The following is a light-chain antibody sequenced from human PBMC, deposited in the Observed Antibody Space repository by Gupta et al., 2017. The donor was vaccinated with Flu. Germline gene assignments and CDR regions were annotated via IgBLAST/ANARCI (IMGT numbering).Light chain of an antibody. J-gene: IGLJ3*02. V-gene: IGLV1-47*01. CDR1: SSNIGNNY. CDR3: DAQSDNMSGWV. Sequence: TVTISCSGSSSNIGNNYVYWYHQLPVTAPNLLIYRNNVRPSGVPDRFSGSKAGTSISTALTVPRAEDEADDYCDAQSDNMSGWVFGGGTKLTVL. CDR2: RNN.